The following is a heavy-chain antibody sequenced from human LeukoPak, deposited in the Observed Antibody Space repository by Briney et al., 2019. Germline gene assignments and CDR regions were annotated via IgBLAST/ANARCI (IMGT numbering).Heavy chain of an antibody. V-gene: IGHV3-48*03. J-gene: IGHJ5*01. CDR1: GFTFSSYE. CDR2: ISSSGSTI. Sequence: GGSLRLSCSASGFTFSSYEMNWVRQAPGKGLEWISYISSSGSTIYYADSVKGRFTISRDNAKNSLYLQMNSLRAEDTAIYYCARENWFDSWGQGTLVTVSP. CDR3: ARENWFDS.